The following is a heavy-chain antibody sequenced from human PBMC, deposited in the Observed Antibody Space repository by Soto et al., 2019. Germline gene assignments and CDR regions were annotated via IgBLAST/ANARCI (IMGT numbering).Heavy chain of an antibody. V-gene: IGHV3-23*01. D-gene: IGHD3-3*01. CDR1: GFTFSSYA. CDR3: LALDYCWRGYCDY. CDR2: ISGSGGST. Sequence: EVQLLESGGGLVQPGGSLRLSCAASGFTFSSYAMSWVRQAPGKGLEWVSAISGSGGSTYYADSVKGRFTICRNNSKNTLYPKINCPRAEDTAVYYCLALDYCWRGYCDYWGQGTLVTVSS. J-gene: IGHJ4*02.